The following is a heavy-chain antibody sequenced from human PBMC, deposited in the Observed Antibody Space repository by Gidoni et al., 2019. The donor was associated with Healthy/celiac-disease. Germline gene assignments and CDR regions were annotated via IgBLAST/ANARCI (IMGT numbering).Heavy chain of an antibody. J-gene: IGHJ2*01. D-gene: IGHD3-10*01. V-gene: IGHV1-18*01. CDR1: GYTFTSHG. Sequence: QAPLVQSGAEVKQPGAPVKVSCKPSGYTFTSHGNSWVRQAPGQGLEWMGWISAHNGNTNYAQKLQGRVSMTTNTSTSTAYMELRSLRSDDTAVDYCARDRGTMVRGVIPYWYFDLWGRGTLVTVSS. CDR2: ISAHNGNT. CDR3: ARDRGTMVRGVIPYWYFDL.